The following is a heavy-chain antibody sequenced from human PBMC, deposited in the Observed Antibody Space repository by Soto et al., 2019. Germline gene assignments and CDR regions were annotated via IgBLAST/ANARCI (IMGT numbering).Heavy chain of an antibody. V-gene: IGHV1-69*04. Sequence: GASVKVSCKAPGGTFSNYAISWVRQAPGQGLEWMGRIIPLLGITNYAQKCQGRVTITADIFTGTSYMELSSLRSEDTAVYYCASLPRGYCTTSSCFGYFAYWGQGTQVTSPQ. CDR3: ASLPRGYCTTSSCFGYFAY. CDR2: IIPLLGIT. CDR1: GGTFSNYA. D-gene: IGHD2-2*01. J-gene: IGHJ4*02.